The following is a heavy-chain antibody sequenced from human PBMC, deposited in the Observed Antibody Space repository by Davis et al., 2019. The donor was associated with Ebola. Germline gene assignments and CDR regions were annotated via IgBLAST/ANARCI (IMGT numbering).Heavy chain of an antibody. Sequence: GESLKISCAASGFTLISYSMTWVRQAPGKGLEWVSGISGSGTGTYYADSVKGRFTFSRDTSMNTLYLQMNSLRAEDTAVYYCAKGSLYGSRSITAGVDVWGQGTTVTVSS. CDR3: AKGSLYGSRSITAGVDV. J-gene: IGHJ6*02. D-gene: IGHD4-17*01. CDR1: GFTLISYS. V-gene: IGHV3-23*01. CDR2: ISGSGTGT.